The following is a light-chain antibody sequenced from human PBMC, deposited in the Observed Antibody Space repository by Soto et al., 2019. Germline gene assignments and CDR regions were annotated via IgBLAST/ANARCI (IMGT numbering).Light chain of an antibody. V-gene: IGKV3-15*01. CDR2: DVS. CDR1: QSISSD. CDR3: QQYNNWPFT. Sequence: EIVMTQSPATLSVSPGKRATISCRASQSISSDLAWYQQKPGQAPRLLIFDVSTRATGIPARFSGSGSGTEFTLTISSLQSEDFAVYYCQQYNNWPFTFGPGTKVDIK. J-gene: IGKJ3*01.